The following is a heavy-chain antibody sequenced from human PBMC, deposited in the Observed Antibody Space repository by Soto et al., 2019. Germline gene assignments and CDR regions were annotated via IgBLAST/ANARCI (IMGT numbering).Heavy chain of an antibody. CDR1: GFTFSSYW. V-gene: IGHV3-7*04. J-gene: IGHJ3*02. D-gene: IGHD3-10*01. CDR3: ARDYIWFGDDAFDI. Sequence: EVQLVESGGGLVQPGGSLRLSCAASGFTFSSYWMSWVRQAPGKGLEWVANIKQDGSEKYYVDSVKGRFTISRDNAKNSLYLQMNSLRAEYTAVYYCARDYIWFGDDAFDIWGQGTMVTVSS. CDR2: IKQDGSEK.